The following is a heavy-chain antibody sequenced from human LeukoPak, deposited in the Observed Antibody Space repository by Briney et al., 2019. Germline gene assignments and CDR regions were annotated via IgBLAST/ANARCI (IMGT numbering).Heavy chain of an antibody. CDR1: GGSISSGSYY. V-gene: IGHV4-61*02. CDR3: ARRDTALGRAFDI. J-gene: IGHJ3*02. D-gene: IGHD5-18*01. CDR2: IYTSGST. Sequence: PSQTLSLTCTVSGGSISSGSYYWSWIRQPAGKGLEWIGRIYTSGSTNYNPSLKSRVTISVDTPKNQFSLKLSSATAADTAVYYCARRDTALGRAFDIWGQGTMVTVSS.